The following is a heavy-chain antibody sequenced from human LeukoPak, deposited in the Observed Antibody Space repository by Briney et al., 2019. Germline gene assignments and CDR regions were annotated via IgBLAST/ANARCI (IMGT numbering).Heavy chain of an antibody. V-gene: IGHV4-30-4*01. Sequence: ASETLSLTCTVSGGSISCGDYYWSWIRQPPGKGLEWIGYIYYSGSTYYNPSLKSRVAISVDTSKNQFSLRLSSVTAADKAVYYCARGYCSSTSCYTPDYWGQGTLVTVSS. CDR3: ARGYCSSTSCYTPDY. D-gene: IGHD2-2*01. CDR1: GGSISCGDYY. J-gene: IGHJ4*02. CDR2: IYYSGST.